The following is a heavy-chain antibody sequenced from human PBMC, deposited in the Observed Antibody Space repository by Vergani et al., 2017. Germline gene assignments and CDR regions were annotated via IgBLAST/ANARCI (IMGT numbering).Heavy chain of an antibody. V-gene: IGHV3-23*01. Sequence: EVQLLESGGDLVQPGGSLRLSCAASGFTFIMHAMSWVRQAPGKGLEWVSAISGSGGSTYYADSVKGRFTISRDNSKNTLYLQMNSLRAEDTAVYYCAKDTPPXVVVPAAPHDAFDIWGQGTMVTVSS. CDR1: GFTFIMHA. J-gene: IGHJ3*02. D-gene: IGHD2-2*01. CDR2: ISGSGGST. CDR3: AKDTPPXVVVPAAPHDAFDI.